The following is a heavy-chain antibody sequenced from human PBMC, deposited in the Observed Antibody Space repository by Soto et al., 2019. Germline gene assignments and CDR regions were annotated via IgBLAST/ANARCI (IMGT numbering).Heavy chain of an antibody. CDR2: MNPNSGNT. J-gene: IGHJ6*03. V-gene: IGHV1-8*01. CDR1: GYTFTSYD. CDR3: ARGSGYDSYYYYYMDV. Sequence: ASVKVSCKASGYTFTSYDINWVRQATGQGLERMGWMNPNSGNTGYAQKFQGRVTMTRNTSISTAYMELSSLRSEDTAVYYCARGSGYDSYYYYYMDVWGKGTTVTVSS. D-gene: IGHD5-12*01.